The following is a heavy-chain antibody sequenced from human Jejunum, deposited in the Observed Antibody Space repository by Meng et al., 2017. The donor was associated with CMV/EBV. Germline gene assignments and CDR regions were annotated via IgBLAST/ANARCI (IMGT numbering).Heavy chain of an antibody. V-gene: IGHV4-39*07. CDR1: GGSISSSNYP. CDR3: ARDRTTTGVNYFDY. CDR2: IYYSGIT. D-gene: IGHD4-23*01. J-gene: IGHJ4*02. Sequence: ESGLGLVTPSETLSFTCTVSGGSISSSNYPWGWIRQPPGKGLEWIGSIYYSGITYYNPSLKSRVTISVDTSKNQFSLKLSSVTAADTAVYYCARDRTTTGVNYFDYWGQGTLVTVSS.